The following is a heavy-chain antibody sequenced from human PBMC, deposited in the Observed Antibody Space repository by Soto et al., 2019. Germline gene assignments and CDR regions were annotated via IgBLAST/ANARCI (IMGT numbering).Heavy chain of an antibody. CDR3: ARDLAAYYGSGSHEA. D-gene: IGHD3-10*01. CDR1: GFTFSSYW. J-gene: IGHJ5*02. Sequence: EVQLVESGGGLVQPGGSRRLSCAASGFTFSSYWMHWVRQAPGKGLVWVSRINSDGSSTTYADSVKGRFTISRDNAKNTLYLQMNSLRAEDTAVYYCARDLAAYYGSGSHEAWGQGTLVTVSS. CDR2: INSDGSST. V-gene: IGHV3-74*01.